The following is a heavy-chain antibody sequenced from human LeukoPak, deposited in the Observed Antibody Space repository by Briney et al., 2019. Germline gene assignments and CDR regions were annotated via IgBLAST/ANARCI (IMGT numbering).Heavy chain of an antibody. Sequence: GGSLRLSCAASGFTFSSYSMNWVRQAPGKGLEWVSYISSSSSTIYYADSVKGRFTITRDNAKNSLYLQMNSLRAEDTAVYYCASDFYCTNGVCYGDYWGQGTLVTVSS. CDR3: ASDFYCTNGVCYGDY. CDR2: ISSSSSTI. D-gene: IGHD2-8*01. J-gene: IGHJ4*02. CDR1: GFTFSSYS. V-gene: IGHV3-48*01.